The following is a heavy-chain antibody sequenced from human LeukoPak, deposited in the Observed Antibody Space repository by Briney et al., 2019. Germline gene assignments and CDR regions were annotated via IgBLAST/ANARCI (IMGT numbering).Heavy chain of an antibody. CDR1: GFTFSSYG. CDR3: AKDYYGSGSIS. Sequence: GRSLRLSCAASGFTFSSYGMHWVCQAPGKGLEWVAVISYDGSNKYYADSVKGRFTISRDNSKNTLYLQMNSLRAEDTAVYYCAKDYYGSGSISWGQGTLVTVSS. D-gene: IGHD3-10*01. J-gene: IGHJ4*02. CDR2: ISYDGSNK. V-gene: IGHV3-30*18.